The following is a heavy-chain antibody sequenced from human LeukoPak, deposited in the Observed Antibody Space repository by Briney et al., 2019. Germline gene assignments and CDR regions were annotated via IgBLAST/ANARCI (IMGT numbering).Heavy chain of an antibody. CDR1: GESFSGYY. CDR3: ASCLVLVPTSSGAFEI. V-gene: IGHV4-34*01. J-gene: IGHJ3*02. D-gene: IGHD1-1*01. CDR2: INHRGST. Sequence: SETLSLTCDVHGESFSGYYWTWIRQPPGEGLEWIGEINHRGSTTYNPSLKSRVTLSVDTSKIQISLKLTSVTAADPAVYYCASCLVLVPTSSGAFEIWGQGTMVTVSS.